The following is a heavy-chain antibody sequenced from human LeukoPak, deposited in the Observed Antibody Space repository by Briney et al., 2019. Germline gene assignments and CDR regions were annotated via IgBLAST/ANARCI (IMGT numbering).Heavy chain of an antibody. CDR3: ASGQGTIAARRAFDI. D-gene: IGHD6-6*01. V-gene: IGHV1-2*02. CDR2: INPNSGGT. CDR1: GYIFTGYF. J-gene: IGHJ3*02. Sequence: GASVKVSCKAYGYIFTGYFMHWVRQAPGQGLEWMGWINPNSGGTNYAQKFQGRVSMTRDTSINTAYMELSRLRSDDTAVYYCASGQGTIAARRAFDIWGQGTMVTVSS.